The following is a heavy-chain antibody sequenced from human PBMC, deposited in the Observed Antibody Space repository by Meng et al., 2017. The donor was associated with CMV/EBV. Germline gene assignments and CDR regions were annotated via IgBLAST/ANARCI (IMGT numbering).Heavy chain of an antibody. Sequence: SETLSLTCTVSGGSISSSSYYWGWIRQPPGKGLEWIGSIYYSGSTYYNPSLKSRVTISVDTSKNQFSLKLSSVTAADTAVYYCARGTYSSPSWGSRAVNDAFDIWGQGTMVTVSS. CDR2: IYYSGST. CDR3: ARGTYSSPSWGSRAVNDAFDI. J-gene: IGHJ3*02. CDR1: GGSISSSSYY. D-gene: IGHD6-6*01. V-gene: IGHV4-39*07.